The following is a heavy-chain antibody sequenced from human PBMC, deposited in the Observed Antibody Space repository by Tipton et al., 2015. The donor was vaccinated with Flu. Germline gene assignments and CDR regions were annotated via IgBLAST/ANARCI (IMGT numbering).Heavy chain of an antibody. V-gene: IGHV4-39*07. CDR1: GGSIGSSTYY. J-gene: IGHJ4*02. D-gene: IGHD3-16*01. Sequence: TLSLTCTVFGGSIGSSTYYWGWIRQPPGKGLEWIGSLYDSGITYYNPSLKSRVTISLDTSKNKFSLKLISVTAADTAVYYCARSSSAYDYVWGGCYYFDLWCRGTLVTVSS. CDR3: ARSSSAYDYVWGGCYYFDL. CDR2: LYDSGIT.